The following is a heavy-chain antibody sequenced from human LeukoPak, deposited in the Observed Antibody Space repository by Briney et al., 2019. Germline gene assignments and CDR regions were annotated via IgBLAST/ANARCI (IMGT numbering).Heavy chain of an antibody. J-gene: IGHJ4*02. CDR3: ARECYGDYLDY. CDR2: IYTSGST. Sequence: SQTLSLTCTVSGGSLSSGSYYWRWLRQPAGRGLEWIGRIYTSGSTNYNPSLKSRVTISVDTSKNQFSLKLSSVTAADTAVYYCARECYGDYLDYWGQGTLVAVSS. CDR1: GGSLSSGSYY. D-gene: IGHD4-17*01. V-gene: IGHV4-61*02.